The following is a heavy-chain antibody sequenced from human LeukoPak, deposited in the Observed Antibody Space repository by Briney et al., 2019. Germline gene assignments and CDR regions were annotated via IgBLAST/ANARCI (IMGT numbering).Heavy chain of an antibody. CDR1: GGSISSYF. D-gene: IGHD3-3*01. J-gene: IGHJ3*02. CDR2: IYTSGST. V-gene: IGHV4-4*07. CDR3: ARDRGLVITALGAFDI. Sequence: SETLSLTCTVSGGSISSYFWSWIRQPAGKGLEWIGRIYTSGSTNYNPSLKSRVTMSVDTSKNQFSLKLSSVTAADTAVYYCARDRGLVITALGAFDIWGQGTMVTVSS.